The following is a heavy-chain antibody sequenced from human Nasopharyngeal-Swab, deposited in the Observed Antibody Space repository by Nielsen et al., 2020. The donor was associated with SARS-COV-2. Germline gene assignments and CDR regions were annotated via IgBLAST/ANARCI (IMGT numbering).Heavy chain of an antibody. J-gene: IGHJ6*03. V-gene: IGHV3-64*01. Sequence: WIRQPPGKGLEYVSAISSNGGSTYYANSVKGRFTISRDNSKNTLYLQMGSLRAEDMAVYYCARTPLGYYYYYMDVWAKGPRSPSP. CDR2: ISSNGGST. CDR3: ARTPLGYYYYYMDV.